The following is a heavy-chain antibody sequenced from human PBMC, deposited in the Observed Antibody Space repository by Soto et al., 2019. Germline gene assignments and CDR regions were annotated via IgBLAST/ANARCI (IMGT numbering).Heavy chain of an antibody. D-gene: IGHD6-19*01. CDR3: AVASSGSYYYYYYGMDV. CDR1: GFTVSSNY. V-gene: IGHV3-53*01. CDR2: IYSGGST. Sequence: GGSLRLSCAASGFTVSSNYMSWVRQAPGKGLEWVSVIYSGGSTYYADSVKGRFTISRDNSKNTLYLQMNSLRAEDTAVYYCAVASSGSYYYYYYGMDVWGQGTTVTVSS. J-gene: IGHJ6*02.